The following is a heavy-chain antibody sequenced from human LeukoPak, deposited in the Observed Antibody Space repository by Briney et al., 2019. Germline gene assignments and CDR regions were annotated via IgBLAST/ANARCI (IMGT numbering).Heavy chain of an antibody. V-gene: IGHV4-39*01. CDR1: GGSISSSSYY. J-gene: IGHJ6*03. Sequence: PSETLSLTCTVSGGSISSSSYYWGWIRQPPGKGLEWIGSIYYSGSTYYNPSLKSRVTISVDTSKNQFSLKLSSVTAADTAVYYCARIRGLAWGYYYYMDVWGKGTTVTVSS. CDR3: ARIRGLAWGYYYYMDV. D-gene: IGHD3-16*01. CDR2: IYYSGST.